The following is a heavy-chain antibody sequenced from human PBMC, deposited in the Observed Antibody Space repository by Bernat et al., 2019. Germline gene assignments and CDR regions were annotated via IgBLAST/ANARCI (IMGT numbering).Heavy chain of an antibody. V-gene: IGHV3-48*02. CDR3: AREDTVTPHLYYFDY. J-gene: IGHJ4*02. CDR2: ISSSSSTI. CDR1: GFTFSSYS. Sequence: EVQLVESGGGLVQPGGSLRLSCAASGFTFSSYSMNWVRQAPGKGLEWVSYISSSSSTIYYADSVKGRFTISRDNAKNSLYLQMNSLRDEDTAVYYCAREDTVTPHLYYFDYWGQGTLVTVSS. D-gene: IGHD4-11*01.